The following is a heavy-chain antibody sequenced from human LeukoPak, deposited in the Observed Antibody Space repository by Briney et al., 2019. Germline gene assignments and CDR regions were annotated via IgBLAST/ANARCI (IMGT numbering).Heavy chain of an antibody. J-gene: IGHJ4*02. CDR3: AKSPYIASRIDFDY. CDR2: VSGSGDST. D-gene: IGHD3-16*01. CDR1: GFTFSSYS. Sequence: PGGSLTLSCAASGFTFSSYSMSWVRQPPGKGLGWVSTVSGSGDSTWYADSVKGRFTISRDNSKSTLYLQMNSLRAEDTAVYYCAKSPYIASRIDFDYWGQGTPVTVSS. V-gene: IGHV3-23*01.